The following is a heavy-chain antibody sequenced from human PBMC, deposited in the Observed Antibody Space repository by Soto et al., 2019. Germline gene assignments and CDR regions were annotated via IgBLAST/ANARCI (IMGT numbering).Heavy chain of an antibody. CDR3: ARDYHASGSSPDY. Sequence: QVQLVESGGGVVQPGRSLRLSCAASGFTFSSFGMHWVRQAPGKGLEWVVVIWNDGSNKYYADSVKGRFTISRDNSKNTLSLQMNSLRVEDTAVYFCARDYHASGSSPDYWGQGTLVTVSS. V-gene: IGHV3-33*01. J-gene: IGHJ4*02. CDR2: IWNDGSNK. D-gene: IGHD3-10*01. CDR1: GFTFSSFG.